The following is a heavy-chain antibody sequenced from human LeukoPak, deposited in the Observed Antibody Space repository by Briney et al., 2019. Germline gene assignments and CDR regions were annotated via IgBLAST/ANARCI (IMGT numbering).Heavy chain of an antibody. V-gene: IGHV5-51*01. J-gene: IGHJ4*02. CDR2: IYPGDSDT. CDR3: ARHYDSSGYYSDY. Sequence: GESLKISWKGSGYSFTNYWIGLVRPMPGKGLEWMGIIYPGDSDTTYNPSFQGQVTLSADKSSSTAYLQRSSLKPPYTALYYCARHYDSSGYYSDYWGQGTLVTVSS. CDR1: GYSFTNYW. D-gene: IGHD3-22*01.